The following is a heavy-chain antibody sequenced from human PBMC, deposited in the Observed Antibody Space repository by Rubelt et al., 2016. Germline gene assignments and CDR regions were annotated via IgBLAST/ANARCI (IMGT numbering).Heavy chain of an antibody. D-gene: IGHD4-11*01. Sequence: EVQLLESGGGLVQPGGSLRLSCAASGFSFSRFAMNRVRQAPEKGLEWVANIKEDGSEKYYVDSVKGRFTISRDNAKNSLYLQMNSLRADDTAVYYCARDIADYSNLIDYWGQGTLVIVSS. CDR2: IKEDGSEK. J-gene: IGHJ4*01. V-gene: IGHV3-7*04. CDR1: GFSFSRFA. CDR3: ARDIADYSNLIDY.